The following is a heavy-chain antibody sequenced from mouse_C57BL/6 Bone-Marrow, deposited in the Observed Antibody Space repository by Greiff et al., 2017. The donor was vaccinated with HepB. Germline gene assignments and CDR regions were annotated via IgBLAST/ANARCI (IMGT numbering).Heavy chain of an antibody. CDR2: ISSGGSYT. CDR3: ARQCYGSSYCWYFDV. Sequence: EVQRVESGGDLVKPGGSLKLSCAASGFTFSSYGMSWVRQTQDKRLEWVATISSGGSYTYYPDSVKVRFTISRDNAKNTLYLQMSSLKSEYTAMYYCARQCYGSSYCWYFDVWGTGTTVTVSS. D-gene: IGHD1-1*01. CDR1: GFTFSSYG. V-gene: IGHV5-6*01. J-gene: IGHJ1*03.